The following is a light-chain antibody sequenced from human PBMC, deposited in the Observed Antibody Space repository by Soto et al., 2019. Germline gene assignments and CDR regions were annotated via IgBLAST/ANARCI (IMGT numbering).Light chain of an antibody. CDR2: WAS. Sequence: DIVMTQSPDSLAVSLSERATINCKSSQSVLYSSNNKNYLAWYQQKPGQPPKLLIYWASTRESGVPDRFSGSGSGTDFTLTISGLQAEDVAVYYCQQYYGAPFSFGGGTKVEIK. V-gene: IGKV4-1*01. CDR1: QSVLYSSNNKNY. J-gene: IGKJ4*01. CDR3: QQYYGAPFS.